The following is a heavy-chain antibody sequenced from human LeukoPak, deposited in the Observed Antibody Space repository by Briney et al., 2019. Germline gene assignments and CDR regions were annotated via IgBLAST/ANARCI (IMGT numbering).Heavy chain of an antibody. V-gene: IGHV4-59*12. J-gene: IGHJ4*02. CDR3: ARGTRRAYDTLTGYYRKGGYYFDY. CDR1: GGSISSYY. Sequence: PSETLSLTCTVSGGSISSYYWSWIRQPPGQGLEWIGYIYYSGSTNYNPSLKSRVTISVDTSKNQFSLKLSSVTAADTALYYCARGTRRAYDTLTGYYRKGGYYFDYWGQGTLVTVSS. CDR2: IYYSGST. D-gene: IGHD3-9*01.